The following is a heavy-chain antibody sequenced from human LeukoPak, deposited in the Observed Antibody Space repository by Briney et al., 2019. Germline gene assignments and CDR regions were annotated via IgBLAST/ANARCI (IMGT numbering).Heavy chain of an antibody. CDR2: INGDGRST. CDR3: ARDGKSRDGLPTSRSNYFDY. D-gene: IGHD5-24*01. Sequence: TGGSLRLSCGASGFTFSSYWMHWVRQAPGKGLVWVSRINGDGRSTNYADSVKGRFTISRDNAKNALYLQMNSLRAEDTAVYYCARDGKSRDGLPTSRSNYFDYWGQGTLVTVSS. CDR1: GFTFSSYW. V-gene: IGHV3-74*01. J-gene: IGHJ4*02.